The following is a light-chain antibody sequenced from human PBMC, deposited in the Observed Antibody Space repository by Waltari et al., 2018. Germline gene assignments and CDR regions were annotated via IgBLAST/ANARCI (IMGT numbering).Light chain of an antibody. CDR2: GAS. CDR3: QQYGSSVLYT. CDR1: QRLTKNY. Sequence: EIVLTQSPGTLSLSPGERATLSCRTSQRLTKNYLAWYQQKPGQAPRLLIYGASSRAAGSPDRLSGSGSGTDFTLTISRLEPEDFAVYYCQQYGSSVLYTFGQGTKLEIK. V-gene: IGKV3-20*01. J-gene: IGKJ2*01.